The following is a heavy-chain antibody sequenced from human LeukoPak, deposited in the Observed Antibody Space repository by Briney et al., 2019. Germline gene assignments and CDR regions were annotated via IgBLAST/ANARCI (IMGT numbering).Heavy chain of an antibody. Sequence: GGSLRLSCAASGFTFSSHSLMWVRQAPGKGLEWVSSISPDSGYIYYADSVKGRFTISRDNAKNSLYLQMNSLRAEDTAVYYCARDDKLVRGVIVDPWGQGTLVTVSS. J-gene: IGHJ5*02. CDR1: GFTFSSHS. CDR3: ARDDKLVRGVIVDP. V-gene: IGHV3-21*01. CDR2: ISPDSGYI. D-gene: IGHD3-10*01.